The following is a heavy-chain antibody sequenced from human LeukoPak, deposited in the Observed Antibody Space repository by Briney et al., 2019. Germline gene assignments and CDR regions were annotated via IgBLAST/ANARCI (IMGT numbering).Heavy chain of an antibody. CDR3: AKYRSIYGVGSDAFDI. V-gene: IGHV3-23*01. CDR2: ISGSGGST. CDR1: GFTFSSYA. Sequence: PGGSLRLSCAASGFTFSSYAMSWVRQAPGKGLEWVSAISGSGGSTYYADSVKGRFTISRDNSKNTLYLQMNSLRAEDTAVYYCAKYRSIYGVGSDAFDIWGQGTMVTVSS. D-gene: IGHD4-17*01. J-gene: IGHJ3*02.